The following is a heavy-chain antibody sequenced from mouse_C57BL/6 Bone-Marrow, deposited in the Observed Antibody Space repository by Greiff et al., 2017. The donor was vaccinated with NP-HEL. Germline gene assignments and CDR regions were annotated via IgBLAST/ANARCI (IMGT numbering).Heavy chain of an antibody. CDR2: ISNGGGST. Sequence: EVHLVESGGGLVQPGGSLKLSCAASGFTFSDYYMYWVRQTPEKRLEWVAYISNGGGSTYYPDTVKGRFTISRDNAKNTLYLQMSRLKSEDTAMYYCARLDYDGDYWGQGTTLTVSS. V-gene: IGHV5-12*01. CDR3: ARLDYDGDY. CDR1: GFTFSDYY. J-gene: IGHJ2*01. D-gene: IGHD2-4*01.